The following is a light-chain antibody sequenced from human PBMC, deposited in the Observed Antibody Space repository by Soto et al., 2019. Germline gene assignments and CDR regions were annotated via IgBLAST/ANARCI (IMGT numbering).Light chain of an antibody. CDR2: KAS. CDR1: QSISNW. J-gene: IGKJ2*01. Sequence: DIQMTQSPSTLSASTGESVTLPRRASQSISNWLAWHQQKPGKAPQLLIYKASTLESRVPSRFSGSASGTQFTLTISSLQPEEFATYYCQPYSSYYPFGQGTKVDIK. V-gene: IGKV1-5*03. CDR3: QPYSSYYP.